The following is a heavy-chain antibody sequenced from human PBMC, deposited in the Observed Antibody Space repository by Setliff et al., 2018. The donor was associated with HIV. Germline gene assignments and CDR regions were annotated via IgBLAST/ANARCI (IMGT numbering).Heavy chain of an antibody. Sequence: GGSLRLSCAASGFTFSSYWMHWVRQAPGKGLEWVASISSSGAHIFYADSLKGRFTISRDNGKNLLYLQMNSLRAEDTAVYYCARGGRLQYFDWPSYAMDVWGQGTTVTVSS. CDR2: ISSSGAHI. CDR3: ARGGRLQYFDWPSYAMDV. D-gene: IGHD3-9*01. V-gene: IGHV3-21*06. CDR1: GFTFSSYW. J-gene: IGHJ6*02.